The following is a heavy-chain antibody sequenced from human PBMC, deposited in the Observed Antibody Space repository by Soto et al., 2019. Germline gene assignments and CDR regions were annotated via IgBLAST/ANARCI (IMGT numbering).Heavy chain of an antibody. CDR1: GFTFSSYA. Sequence: AGGSLRLSCAASGFTFSSYAMSWVRQAPGKGLEWVSAISGSGGSTYYADSVKGRFTISRDNSKNTLYLQMNSLRAEDTAVYYCAKAPLGSGWPTFDYWGQGTLVTVSS. V-gene: IGHV3-23*01. CDR3: AKAPLGSGWPTFDY. D-gene: IGHD6-19*01. CDR2: ISGSGGST. J-gene: IGHJ4*02.